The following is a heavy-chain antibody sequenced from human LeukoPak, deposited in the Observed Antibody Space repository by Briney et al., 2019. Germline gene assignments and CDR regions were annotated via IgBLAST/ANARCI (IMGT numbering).Heavy chain of an antibody. Sequence: GRSLRLSCAASGFTFSSYAMHWVRQAPGKGLEWVAVISYDGSNKYYADSVKGRFTISRDNSKNTLYLQVNSLRAEDTAVYYCARDLGSSFDYWGQGTLVTVSS. CDR1: GFTFSSYA. CDR3: ARDLGSSFDY. CDR2: ISYDGSNK. D-gene: IGHD6-6*01. J-gene: IGHJ4*02. V-gene: IGHV3-30*01.